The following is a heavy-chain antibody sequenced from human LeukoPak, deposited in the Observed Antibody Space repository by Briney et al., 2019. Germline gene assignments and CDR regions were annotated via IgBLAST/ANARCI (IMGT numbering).Heavy chain of an antibody. CDR3: ARAVYYYGMDV. CDR1: GGSISSYY. Sequence: SETLSLTCTVSGGSISSYYWSWIRQPPGKGLGWIGYIYYSGSTNYNPSLKSRVTISVDTSKNQFFLKLSSVTAADTAVYYCARAVYYYGMDVWGQGTTVTVSS. CDR2: IYYSGST. J-gene: IGHJ6*02. V-gene: IGHV4-59*01.